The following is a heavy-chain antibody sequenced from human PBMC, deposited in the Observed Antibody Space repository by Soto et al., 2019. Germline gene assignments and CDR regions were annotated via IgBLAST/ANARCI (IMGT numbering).Heavy chain of an antibody. V-gene: IGHV1-18*01. CDR3: ATKDDPKDDEPYYYGWDV. CDR1: GYTSSSYG. J-gene: IGHJ6*01. Sequence: ASVKVSCKAIGYTSSSYGINWVRQAPGQGLEWMGWISVFNGDTKYAQKFQGRVAITKDPGTSTAHMELRSLRSDDAAVYFCATKDDPKDDEPYYYGWDVWGQGTTVTVSS. CDR2: ISVFNGDT. D-gene: IGHD3-16*01.